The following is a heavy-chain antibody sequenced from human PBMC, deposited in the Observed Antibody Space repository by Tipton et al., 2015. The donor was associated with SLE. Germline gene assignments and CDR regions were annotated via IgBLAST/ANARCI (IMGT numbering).Heavy chain of an antibody. CDR1: GGSISSGSYY. CDR3: ARDESIAAPYRPEGYYYYGMDV. CDR2: IYTSGST. D-gene: IGHD6-6*01. Sequence: TLSLTCTVSGGSISSGSYYRSWIRQPAGKGLEWIGHIYTSGSTNYNPSLKSRVTISVDTSKNQFSLKLSSVTAADTAVYYCARDESIAAPYRPEGYYYYGMDVWGQGTTVTVSS. V-gene: IGHV4-61*09. J-gene: IGHJ6*02.